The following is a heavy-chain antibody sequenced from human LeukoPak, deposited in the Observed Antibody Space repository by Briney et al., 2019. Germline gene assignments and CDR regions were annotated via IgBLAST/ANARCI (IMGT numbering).Heavy chain of an antibody. CDR3: ARESGYPFDS. CDR1: GFTFSSYS. J-gene: IGHJ4*02. D-gene: IGHD3-22*01. V-gene: IGHV3-48*02. Sequence: GGSLRLSCAASGFTFSSYSMNWVRQAPGKGLEWVSYISSGSSIIYYADSVKGRSTISGDNAKNSLYLQMNSLRDEDTAVYFCARESGYPFDSWGQGTLVSVRS. CDR2: ISSGSSII.